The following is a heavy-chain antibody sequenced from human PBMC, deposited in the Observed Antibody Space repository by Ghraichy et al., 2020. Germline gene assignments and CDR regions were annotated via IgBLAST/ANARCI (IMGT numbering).Heavy chain of an antibody. Sequence: SGPTLVNPTQTLTLTCTFSGFSLSTSGMRVSWIRQPPGKALEWLARVDWDVDKFYSTSLKTRLTISKDTSKNQVVLVMTNMDPVDTATYYCARSGYSSSFNFDYWGQGTLVTVSS. D-gene: IGHD6-6*01. CDR1: GFSLSTSGMR. CDR3: ARSGYSSSFNFDY. J-gene: IGHJ4*02. CDR2: VDWDVDK. V-gene: IGHV2-70*04.